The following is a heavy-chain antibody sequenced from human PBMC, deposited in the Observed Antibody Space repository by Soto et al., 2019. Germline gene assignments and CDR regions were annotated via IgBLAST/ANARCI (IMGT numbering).Heavy chain of an antibody. V-gene: IGHV3-30-3*01. CDR1: GFTFSSYA. Sequence: PGGSLRLSCAASGFTFSSYAMHWVRQAPGKGLEWVAVISYDGSNKYYADSVKGRFTISRDNSKNTLYLQMNSLRAEDTAVYYCARAGNPPIAAAGYYYYYYGMDVWGQGTTVTVSS. D-gene: IGHD6-13*01. J-gene: IGHJ6*02. CDR2: ISYDGSNK. CDR3: ARAGNPPIAAAGYYYYYYGMDV.